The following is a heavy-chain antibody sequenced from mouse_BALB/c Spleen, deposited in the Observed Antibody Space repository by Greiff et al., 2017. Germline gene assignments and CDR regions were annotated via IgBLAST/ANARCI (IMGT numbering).Heavy chain of an antibody. CDR3: ARRIYYDYDGGAYYAMDY. CDR2: IDPANGNT. D-gene: IGHD2-4*01. J-gene: IGHJ4*01. Sequence: EVQLVESGAELVKPGASVKLSCTASGFNIKDTYMHWVKQRPEQGLEWIGRIDPANGNTKYDPKFQGKATITADTSSNTAYLQLSSLTSEDSAVYYCARRIYYDYDGGAYYAMDYWGQGTSVTVSS. CDR1: GFNIKDTY. V-gene: IGHV14-3*02.